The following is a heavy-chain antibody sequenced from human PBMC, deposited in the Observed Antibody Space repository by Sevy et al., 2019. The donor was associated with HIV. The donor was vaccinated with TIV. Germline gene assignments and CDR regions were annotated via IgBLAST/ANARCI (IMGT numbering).Heavy chain of an antibody. V-gene: IGHV4-59*01. CDR1: GGYINIYY. CDR2: IFYSGST. D-gene: IGHD3-22*01. Sequence: SQTLSLTCTVSGGYINIYYWSSIRQPPGKGLEWIGPIFYSGSTNYNPPLKSRVTISVDTSKNQFSLKLTSVTAADTAVYYCARDHYDSSGFDYWGQGTLVTVSS. J-gene: IGHJ4*02. CDR3: ARDHYDSSGFDY.